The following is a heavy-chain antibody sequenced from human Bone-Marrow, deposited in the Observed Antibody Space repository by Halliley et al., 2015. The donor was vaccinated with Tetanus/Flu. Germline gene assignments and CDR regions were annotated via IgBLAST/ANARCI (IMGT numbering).Heavy chain of an antibody. V-gene: IGHV3-23*01. CDR2: RCGGGST. D-gene: IGHD3-3*01. J-gene: IGHJ4*02. CDR3: AKAPRPSITIPPS. Sequence: RCGGGSTFYADPVKGRFTISRDNSKNTLYLQMNSLRAEGPAVYYCAKAPRPSITIPPSWGQGTLVTVSS.